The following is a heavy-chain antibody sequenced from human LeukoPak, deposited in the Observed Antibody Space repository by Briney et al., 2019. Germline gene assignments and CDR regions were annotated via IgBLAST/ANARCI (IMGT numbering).Heavy chain of an antibody. CDR3: ARELGLAAAPCDY. J-gene: IGHJ4*02. CDR2: ISSSSSYI. D-gene: IGHD6-13*01. CDR1: GFTFSSYS. Sequence: GGSLRLSCAAPGFTFSSYSMNWVRQAPGKGLEWVSSISSSSSYIYYADSVKGRFTISRDNAKNSLYLQMNSLRAEDTAVYYCARELGLAAAPCDYWGQGTLVTASS. V-gene: IGHV3-21*01.